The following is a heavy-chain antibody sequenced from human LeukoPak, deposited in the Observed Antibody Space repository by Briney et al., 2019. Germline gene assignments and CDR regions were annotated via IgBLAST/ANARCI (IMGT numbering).Heavy chain of an antibody. CDR3: AKDRSGPTIDY. Sequence: GGSLRPSCAASGFTFSSYAMSWVRQAPGKGLEWVSAISGSGGSTYYADSVKGRFPISRDNSKNTLYLQMNSLRAEDTAVYYCAKDRSGPTIDYWGQGTLVTVSS. CDR1: GFTFSSYA. V-gene: IGHV3-23*01. J-gene: IGHJ4*02. D-gene: IGHD3-16*02. CDR2: ISGSGGST.